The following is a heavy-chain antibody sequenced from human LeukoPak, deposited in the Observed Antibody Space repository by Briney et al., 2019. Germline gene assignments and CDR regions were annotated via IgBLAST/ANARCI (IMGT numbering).Heavy chain of an antibody. Sequence: PSETLSLTCAVYGGSFSGYYWGWIRQPPGKGLEWIGEINHSGSTNYNPSLKSRVTISVDTSKNQFSLKLSSVTAADTAVYYCARGFVLRFLEWLSAPYYFDYWGQGTLVTVSS. CDR2: INHSGST. CDR1: GGSFSGYY. CDR3: ARGFVLRFLEWLSAPYYFDY. D-gene: IGHD3-3*01. V-gene: IGHV4-34*01. J-gene: IGHJ4*02.